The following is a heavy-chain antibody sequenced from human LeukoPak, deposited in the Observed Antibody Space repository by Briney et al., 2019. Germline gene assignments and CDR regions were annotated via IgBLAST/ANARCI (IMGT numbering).Heavy chain of an antibody. CDR1: GFTFSSYE. CDR3: ARDRPGDV. J-gene: IGHJ6*04. V-gene: IGHV3-64*01. CDR2: ISSNGDST. Sequence: GGSLRLPCAASGFTFSSYEMHWVRQAPGKGLEYVSAISSNGDSTYYANFVKGRFIISRDNSKNTLYLQMGSLRPEDMAVYYCARDRPGDVWGEGTTVTVSS.